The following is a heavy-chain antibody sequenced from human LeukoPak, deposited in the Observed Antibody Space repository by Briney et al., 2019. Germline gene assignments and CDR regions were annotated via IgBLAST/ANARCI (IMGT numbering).Heavy chain of an antibody. CDR2: IFASGST. CDR3: ARGRRDGYNLKYFDY. Sequence: SETLSLTCTVSGASISSGSYYWNWIRQPAGKGLEWIGRIFASGSTNYNPSLKSRVTISLDTSKNQFSLKLSSVAAADTAVYYCARGRRDGYNLKYFDYRGQGTLVTVSS. J-gene: IGHJ4*02. D-gene: IGHD5-24*01. V-gene: IGHV4-61*02. CDR1: GASISSGSYY.